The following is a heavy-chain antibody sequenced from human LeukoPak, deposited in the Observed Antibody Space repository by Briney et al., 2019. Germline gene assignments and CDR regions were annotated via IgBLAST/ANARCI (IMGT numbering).Heavy chain of an antibody. Sequence: GGSLRLSCAASGLSFSKYGMHWVRQAPGKGLEWVAVISDDANNEEYADSVKGRFTLSRDNSKNTVYLRMNSLRAEDTAVYYCAKSGRATGYSSFDSWGQGTLVTVSS. CDR2: ISDDANNE. V-gene: IGHV3-30*18. D-gene: IGHD3-9*01. CDR1: GLSFSKYG. CDR3: AKSGRATGYSSFDS. J-gene: IGHJ4*02.